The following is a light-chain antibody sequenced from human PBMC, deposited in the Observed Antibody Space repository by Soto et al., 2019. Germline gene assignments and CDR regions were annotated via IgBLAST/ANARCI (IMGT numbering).Light chain of an antibody. CDR3: QQYNSYPWT. V-gene: IGKV3-15*01. CDR2: DAS. J-gene: IGKJ1*01. CDR1: QSLRSS. Sequence: ETMMTQSPDTLSVSLGERATLSCRASQSLRSSLAWYQQKPGQAPRLLIYDASTRATGIPARFSGSGSGTDFTLTISGLQPEDFATYYCQQYNSYPWTFGQGTKVDIK.